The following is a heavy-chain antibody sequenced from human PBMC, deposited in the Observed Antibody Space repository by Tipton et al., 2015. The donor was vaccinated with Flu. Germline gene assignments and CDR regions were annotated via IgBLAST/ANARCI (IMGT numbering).Heavy chain of an antibody. CDR2: IDFSGDNT. J-gene: IGHJ4*02. Sequence: AVSGFNFNAYGMTWVRQAPGKGLEWVSTIDFSGDNTYYTDSVRGRFTISRDNFKNTLYLQMTNLRPDDTAVYYCAWDCSGLGCYLGLYDYWGQGTLVTVSS. CDR1: GFNFNAYG. V-gene: IGHV3-23*01. CDR3: AWDCSGLGCYLGLYDY. D-gene: IGHD2-15*01.